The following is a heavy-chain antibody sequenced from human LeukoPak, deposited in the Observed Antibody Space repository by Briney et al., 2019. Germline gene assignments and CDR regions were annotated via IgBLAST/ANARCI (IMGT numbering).Heavy chain of an antibody. Sequence: SETLSLTCAVYGGSFSGYYWSWIRQPPGKGLEWIGEINHSGSTNSNPSLKSRVTISVDTSKNQFSLKLSSVTAADTAVYYCARGRVRTVTTSYYSYGMAVWGQGTTVTVSS. J-gene: IGHJ6*02. CDR1: GGSFSGYY. CDR3: ARGRVRTVTTSYYSYGMAV. CDR2: INHSGST. V-gene: IGHV4-34*01. D-gene: IGHD4-17*01.